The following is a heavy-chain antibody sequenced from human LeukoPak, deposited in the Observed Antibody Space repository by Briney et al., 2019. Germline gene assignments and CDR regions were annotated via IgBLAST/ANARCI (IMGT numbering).Heavy chain of an antibody. Sequence: PGGSLRLSCAASGFTFSSSAMSWVRQAPGRGLEWVSTINGSSGSTYYAESVKGRFTISRDNSKNTLYLQMNSLRAEDTAVYYCAKARLVVSSPSDAFDIWGQGTMVTASS. D-gene: IGHD3-22*01. CDR2: INGSSGST. J-gene: IGHJ3*02. CDR1: GFTFSSSA. CDR3: AKARLVVSSPSDAFDI. V-gene: IGHV3-23*01.